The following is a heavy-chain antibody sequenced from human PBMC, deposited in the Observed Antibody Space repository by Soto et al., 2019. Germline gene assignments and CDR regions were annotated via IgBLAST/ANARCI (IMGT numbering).Heavy chain of an antibody. Sequence: ASVKLSCKASGYTFTSYYMHWVRQAPGQGLEWMGWISAYNGNTNYAQKLQGRVTMTTDTSTSTAYMELRSLRSDDTAVYYCARSPEWLPPEWFDPWGQGTLVTVS. V-gene: IGHV1-18*04. J-gene: IGHJ5*02. CDR2: ISAYNGNT. D-gene: IGHD5-12*01. CDR3: ARSPEWLPPEWFDP. CDR1: GYTFTSYY.